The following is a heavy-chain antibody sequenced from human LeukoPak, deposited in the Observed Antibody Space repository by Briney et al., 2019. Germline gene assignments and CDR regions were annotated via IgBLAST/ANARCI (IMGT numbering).Heavy chain of an antibody. CDR1: GFTFSDYY. J-gene: IGHJ4*02. D-gene: IGHD1-26*01. CDR2: ITSSGSTI. CDR3: AAGLNGGATMLNY. V-gene: IGHV3-11*01. Sequence: GGSLRLSCAASGFTFSDYYMSWIRQAPGKGLECVSYITSSGSTIYYADSVKGRFTISGDNAKNSLYLEMNSLRAEDTAVYYCAAGLNGGATMLNYWGQGTLVTVSS.